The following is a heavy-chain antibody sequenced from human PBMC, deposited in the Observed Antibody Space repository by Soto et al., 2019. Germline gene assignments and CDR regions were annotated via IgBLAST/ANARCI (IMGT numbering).Heavy chain of an antibody. CDR3: ARDQRTGTTYTFDI. CDR2: IWYDGSNK. J-gene: IGHJ3*02. V-gene: IGHV3-33*01. D-gene: IGHD1-1*01. Sequence: VAVIWYDGSNKYYADSVKGRFTISRDNSKNTLYLQMNSLRAEDTAVYYCARDQRTGTTYTFDIWGQGTMVTVSS.